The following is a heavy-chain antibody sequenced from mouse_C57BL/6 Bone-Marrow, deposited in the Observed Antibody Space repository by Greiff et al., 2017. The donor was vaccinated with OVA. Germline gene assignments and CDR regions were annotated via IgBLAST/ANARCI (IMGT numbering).Heavy chain of an antibody. J-gene: IGHJ3*01. Sequence: QVHVKQSGAELVKPGASVKMSCKASGYTFTSYWITWVKQRPGQGLEWIGDIYPGSGSTNYNEKFKSKATLTVDTSSSTAYMQLSSLTSEDSAVYYCARVEFAYWGQGTLVTVSA. CDR1: GYTFTSYW. V-gene: IGHV1-55*01. D-gene: IGHD1-1*01. CDR2: IYPGSGST. CDR3: ARVEFAY.